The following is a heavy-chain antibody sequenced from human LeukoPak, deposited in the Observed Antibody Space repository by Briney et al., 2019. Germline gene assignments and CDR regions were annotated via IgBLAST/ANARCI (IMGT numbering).Heavy chain of an antibody. CDR1: GFTFSSYN. Sequence: GGSLRLSCAASGFTFSSYNMNWVRQAPGKGLEWVSSTTSSSSYIYYADSVKGRFTISRDNAKNSLYLQMNSLRAEDTAVYYCARDTPSYYYDSSGSDWGQGTLVTVSS. D-gene: IGHD3-22*01. J-gene: IGHJ4*02. V-gene: IGHV3-21*01. CDR2: TTSSSSYI. CDR3: ARDTPSYYYDSSGSD.